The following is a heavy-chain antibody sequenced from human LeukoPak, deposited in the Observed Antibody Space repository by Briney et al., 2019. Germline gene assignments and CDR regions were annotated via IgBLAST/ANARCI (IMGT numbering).Heavy chain of an antibody. CDR1: GGSVSSGPYY. J-gene: IGHJ4*02. V-gene: IGHV4-61*01. D-gene: IGHD2-8*02. CDR2: TYYTGST. Sequence: SETLSLTCTVSGGSVSSGPYYWSWIRQPPGEGLEWIGYTYYTGSTNYNPSLKSRVTISLDTPKNQFSLKLSSVTAADAAVYYCARTSGPGVDYWGQGTLVTVSS. CDR3: ARTSGPGVDY.